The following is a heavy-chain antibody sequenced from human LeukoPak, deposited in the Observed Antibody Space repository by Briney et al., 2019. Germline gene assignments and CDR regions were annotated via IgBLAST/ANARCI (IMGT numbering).Heavy chain of an antibody. CDR1: GFTFRDYG. CDR2: MSGDGRET. CDR3: TTPTPVHSGYLR. J-gene: IGHJ4*02. Sequence: PGRSLRLSCAASGFTFRDYGIHWVRQAPGKGLEWVALMSGDGRETNYADSVKGRLTISRDYSKNTVYLGMNSLKTEDTAVYYCTTPTPVHSGYLRWGQGTLVTVSS. V-gene: IGHV3-30*04. D-gene: IGHD3-22*01.